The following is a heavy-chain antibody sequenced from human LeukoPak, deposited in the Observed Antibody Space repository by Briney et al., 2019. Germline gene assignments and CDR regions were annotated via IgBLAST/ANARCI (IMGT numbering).Heavy chain of an antibody. CDR3: ARQTGSGLFILP. V-gene: IGHV4-39*01. J-gene: IGHJ4*02. Sequence: TSETLSLTCTVSGGSISVYYWSWIRQPPGMGLEWIGSIYYTGNTYYNASLKSQVSISIDTSKNQFSLKLTSVTAADTAVYYCARQTGSGLFILPGGQGTLVTVSS. D-gene: IGHD3/OR15-3a*01. CDR1: GGSISVYY. CDR2: IYYTGNT.